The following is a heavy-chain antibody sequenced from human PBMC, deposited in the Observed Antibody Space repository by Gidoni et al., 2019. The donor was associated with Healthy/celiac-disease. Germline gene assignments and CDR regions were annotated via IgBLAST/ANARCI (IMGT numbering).Heavy chain of an antibody. Sequence: EVQLLESGGGLVQPGGSLRLSCAASGFTFSSSAMSWVRQAPGKGLEWVSAISGSGGSTYYADSVKGRFTISRDNSKNTLYLQMNSLRAEDTAVYYCAKDLFKGWNYEDWFDPWGQGTLVTVSS. J-gene: IGHJ5*02. D-gene: IGHD1-7*01. CDR2: ISGSGGST. CDR1: GFTFSSSA. CDR3: AKDLFKGWNYEDWFDP. V-gene: IGHV3-23*01.